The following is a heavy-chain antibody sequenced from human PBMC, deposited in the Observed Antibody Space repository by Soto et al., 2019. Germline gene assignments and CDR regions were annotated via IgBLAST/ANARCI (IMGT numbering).Heavy chain of an antibody. D-gene: IGHD5-12*01. Sequence: EVQLVESGGGLVQPGGSLRLSCAASGFTFSSYSMNWVRQAPGKGLEWVSYISSSSSTIYYADSVKGRFTISRDNAKNSLYLQMNSLRAEDTAVYYCARERWLQSAGAFDIWGQGTMVTVSS. V-gene: IGHV3-48*01. J-gene: IGHJ3*02. CDR3: ARERWLQSAGAFDI. CDR1: GFTFSSYS. CDR2: ISSSSSTI.